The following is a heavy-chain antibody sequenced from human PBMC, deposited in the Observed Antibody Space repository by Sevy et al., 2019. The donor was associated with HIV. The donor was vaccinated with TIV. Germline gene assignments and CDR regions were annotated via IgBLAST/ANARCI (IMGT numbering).Heavy chain of an antibody. J-gene: IGHJ4*02. CDR1: GFTSSDYW. CDR3: RRGAGGGWTGFDY. V-gene: IGHV3-7*04. Sequence: GGSLRLSCAASGFTSSDYWMSWVRQAPGKGLEWVAIIKQDGSEKYYVDSVKGRFTISRDNAKNSLYLQMNSLRADDTAVYYCRRGAGGGWTGFDYWGQGTLVTVSS. CDR2: IKQDGSEK. D-gene: IGHD6-19*01.